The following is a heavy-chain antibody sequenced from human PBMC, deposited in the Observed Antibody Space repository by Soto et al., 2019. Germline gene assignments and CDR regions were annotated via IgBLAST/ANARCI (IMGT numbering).Heavy chain of an antibody. CDR1: GFTFDDYA. CDR2: ISWNSGSI. D-gene: IGHD2-15*01. Sequence: PGGSLRLSYAASGFTFDDYAMHWVRQAPGKGLEWVSGISWNSGSIGYADSVKGRFTISRDNAKNSLYLQMNSLRAEDTALYYCAKGSAPGYCSGGSCYKVALDDAFDIWGQGTMVTVSS. J-gene: IGHJ3*02. CDR3: AKGSAPGYCSGGSCYKVALDDAFDI. V-gene: IGHV3-9*01.